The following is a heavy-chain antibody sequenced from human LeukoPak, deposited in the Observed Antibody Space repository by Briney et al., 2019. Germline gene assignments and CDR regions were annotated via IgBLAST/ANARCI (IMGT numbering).Heavy chain of an antibody. D-gene: IGHD2-2*01. CDR3: ARTFVVPATPFDP. CDR1: GYTFTGYY. CDR2: INPNSGGT. Sequence: GASVKVSCKASGYTFTGYYMHWVRQAPGQGLEWMGWINPNSGGTNYAQKFQGRVTMTRDTSISTAYMELSRLRSDDTAVYYCARTFVVPATPFDPWGQGTLVTVSS. J-gene: IGHJ5*02. V-gene: IGHV1-2*02.